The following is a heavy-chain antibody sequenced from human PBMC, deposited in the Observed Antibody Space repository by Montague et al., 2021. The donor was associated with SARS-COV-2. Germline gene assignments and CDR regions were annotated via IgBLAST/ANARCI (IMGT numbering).Heavy chain of an antibody. CDR2: ISDSGST. Sequence: SETLSLTCTVSGGSISSFYWSWFRQPPGKGLEWIGYISDSGSTNHNPSLTGRVTMSVDTSKNQFSLKVNSVTAADTAVYYCARHYSATLPAVYWGQGTLVTVSS. CDR3: ARHYSATLPAVY. D-gene: IGHD2-15*01. CDR1: GGSISSFY. J-gene: IGHJ4*02. V-gene: IGHV4-59*08.